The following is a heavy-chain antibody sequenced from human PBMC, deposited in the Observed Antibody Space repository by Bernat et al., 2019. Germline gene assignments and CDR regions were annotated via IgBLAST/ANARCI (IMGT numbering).Heavy chain of an antibody. D-gene: IGHD2-15*01. CDR1: GFTFSNYA. CDR2: ISSNGGST. V-gene: IGHV3-64*01. CDR3: ARSKCSGGSCYYYDGMDV. J-gene: IGHJ6*02. Sequence: EVQLVESGGGLVQPGGSLRLSCAASGFTFSNYAMHWVRQAPGKGLEYVSAISSNGGSTYYATSVKGRFTISRDNSKNTLYLQMGSLRAEDMAVYYCARSKCSGGSCYYYDGMDVWGQGTTVTVSS.